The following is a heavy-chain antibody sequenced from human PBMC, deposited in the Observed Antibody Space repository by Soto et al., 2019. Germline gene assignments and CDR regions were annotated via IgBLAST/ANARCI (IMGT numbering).Heavy chain of an antibody. Sequence: GSLRLSCAASGFTFSSYAMSWVRQAPGKGLEWVSAISGSGGSTYYADSVKGRFTISRDNSKNTLYLQMNSLRAEDTAVYYCLIPAANEVHYYYGMDVWGQGTTVTVSS. CDR2: ISGSGGST. V-gene: IGHV3-23*01. CDR1: GFTFSSYA. CDR3: LIPAANEVHYYYGMDV. D-gene: IGHD2-2*01. J-gene: IGHJ6*02.